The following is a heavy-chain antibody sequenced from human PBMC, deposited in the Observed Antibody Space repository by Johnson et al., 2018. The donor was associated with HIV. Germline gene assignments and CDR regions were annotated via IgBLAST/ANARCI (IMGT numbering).Heavy chain of an antibody. CDR3: ARSRYDSSGYGGAFDI. J-gene: IGHJ3*02. Sequence: MQLVESGGGLVQPGGSLRLSCAASGFTFSSYAMSWVRQAPGKGLEWVSVIYSGGSTYYADSVKGRFTISRDNSKNTLYLQMNSLRAEDTAVYYYARSRYDSSGYGGAFDICGQGTMVTVSS. D-gene: IGHD3-22*01. CDR1: GFTFSSYA. V-gene: IGHV3-66*01. CDR2: IYSGGST.